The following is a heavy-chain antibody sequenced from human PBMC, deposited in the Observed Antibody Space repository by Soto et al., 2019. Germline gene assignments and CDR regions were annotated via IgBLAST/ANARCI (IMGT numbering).Heavy chain of an antibody. CDR1: GFTFSSYG. D-gene: IGHD4-17*01. Sequence: GGSLRLSCAASGFTFSSYGMHWVRQAPGKGLEWVAVIWYDGSNKYYADSVKGRFTISRDNSKNTLYMQMNSLRAEDTAVYCCARDSEERLAGWDYGEYGGEYWGQGTLVTVSS. J-gene: IGHJ4*02. CDR2: IWYDGSNK. V-gene: IGHV3-33*01. CDR3: ARDSEERLAGWDYGEYGGEY.